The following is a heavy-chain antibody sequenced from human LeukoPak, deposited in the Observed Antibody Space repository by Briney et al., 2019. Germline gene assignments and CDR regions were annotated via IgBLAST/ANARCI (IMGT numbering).Heavy chain of an antibody. V-gene: IGHV1-3*01. Sequence: GASVKVSCKASGYTFTSYAMHWVRQAPGQRLEWMGWINAVNGNTKYSQKFQGRVTITRDTSASTAYMELSSLRSEDTAVHYCAGGRGYSYGPKEPWGQGSLVTVSS. CDR1: GYTFTSYA. CDR2: INAVNGNT. J-gene: IGHJ5*02. D-gene: IGHD5-18*01. CDR3: AGGRGYSYGPKEP.